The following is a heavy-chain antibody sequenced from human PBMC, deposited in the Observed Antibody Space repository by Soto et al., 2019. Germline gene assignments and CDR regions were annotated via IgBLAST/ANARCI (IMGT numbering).Heavy chain of an antibody. J-gene: IGHJ4*02. D-gene: IGHD2-8*02. Sequence: SETLSLTCTVSGGSISSINYYWSWIRHLPGKGLEWIGYIYHSGIAYYNPSLKSRVHLSVDTSKNQLSLNLSSVTAADTAVYYCARDKITGLFDYWGQGTLVTVSS. V-gene: IGHV4-31*03. CDR1: GGSISSINYY. CDR3: ARDKITGLFDY. CDR2: IYHSGIA.